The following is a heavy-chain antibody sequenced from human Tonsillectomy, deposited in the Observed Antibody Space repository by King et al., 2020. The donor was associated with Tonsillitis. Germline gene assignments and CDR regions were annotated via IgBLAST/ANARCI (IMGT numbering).Heavy chain of an antibody. CDR2: IYSGGST. CDR3: ATGDSSSWYPEFDY. J-gene: IGHJ4*02. D-gene: IGHD6-13*01. V-gene: IGHV3-66*01. CDR1: GFTVSSNY. Sequence: VQLVESGGGLVQPGGSLRLSCAASGFTVSSNYMCWVRQAPGKGLEWVSVIYSGGSTYYADSVKGRFTISRDNSKNTLYLQMNSLRAEDTAVYYCATGDSSSWYPEFDYWGQGTLVTVSS.